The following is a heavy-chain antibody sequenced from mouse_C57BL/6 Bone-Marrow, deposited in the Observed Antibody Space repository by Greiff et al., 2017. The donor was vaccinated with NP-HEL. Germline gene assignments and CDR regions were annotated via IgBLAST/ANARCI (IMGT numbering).Heavy chain of an antibody. J-gene: IGHJ2*01. CDR1: GFTFSSYG. Sequence: EVNVVESGGDLVKPGGSLKLSCAASGFTFSSYGMSWVRQTPDKRLEWVATISSGGSYTYYLDSVKGRFTISRDNAKNTLYLQMSSLKSEDTAMYYCARLYYDYDVWGQGTTLTVSS. CDR3: ARLYYDYDV. CDR2: ISSGGSYT. D-gene: IGHD2-4*01. V-gene: IGHV5-6*01.